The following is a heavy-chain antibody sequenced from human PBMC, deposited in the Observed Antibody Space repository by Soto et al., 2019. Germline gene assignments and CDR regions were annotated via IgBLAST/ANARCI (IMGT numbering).Heavy chain of an antibody. CDR2: MNPNSGNT. CDR1: GYTFTSYD. J-gene: IGHJ6*03. CDR3: ARRYCSSTSCYKDYYYYMDV. D-gene: IGHD2-2*02. Sequence: ASVKVSCKASGYTFTSYDINWVRQATGQGLEWMGWMNPNSGNTGYAQKFQGRVTMTRTTSISTAYMEQSSLRSEDTAVYYCARRYCSSTSCYKDYYYYMDVWGKGTTVTVSS. V-gene: IGHV1-8*01.